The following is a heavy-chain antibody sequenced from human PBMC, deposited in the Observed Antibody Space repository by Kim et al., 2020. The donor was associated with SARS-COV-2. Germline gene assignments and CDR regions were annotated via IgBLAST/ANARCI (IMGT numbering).Heavy chain of an antibody. J-gene: IGHJ4*02. D-gene: IGHD3-16*01. CDR2: T. V-gene: IGHV4-59*01. Sequence: TNYTPALKSRVTIAVDRSNNQFSLKLSSVTAADTAVYCCARDRAHWGFDYWGQGTLVTVSS. CDR3: ARDRAHWGFDY.